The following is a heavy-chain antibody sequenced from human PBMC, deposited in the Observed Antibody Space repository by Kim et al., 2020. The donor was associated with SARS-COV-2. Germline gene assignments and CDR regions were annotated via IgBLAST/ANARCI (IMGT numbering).Heavy chain of an antibody. J-gene: IGHJ6*02. CDR2: ISSSSSYT. D-gene: IGHD3-22*01. V-gene: IGHV3-11*05. Sequence: GGSLRLSCAASGFTFSDYYMSWIRQAPGKGLEWVSYISSSSSYTNYADSVKGRFTISRDNDKNSLYLQMNSMRAEDTAVYYCARDHSTYYYDSSGYYRALTPDYYYYGMDVWGQGTTVTVSS. CDR3: ARDHSTYYYDSSGYYRALTPDYYYYGMDV. CDR1: GFTFSDYY.